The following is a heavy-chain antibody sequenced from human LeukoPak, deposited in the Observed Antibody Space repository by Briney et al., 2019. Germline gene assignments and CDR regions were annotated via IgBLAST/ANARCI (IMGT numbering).Heavy chain of an antibody. D-gene: IGHD3-22*01. Sequence: GASVKVSCKASGYTFTGYYMHWVRQAPGQGLEWMGWINPNSSGTNYAQKFQGRVTMTRDTSISTAYMELSRLRSDDMAVYYCARDDSSGYYYSFDYWGQGTLVTVSS. J-gene: IGHJ4*02. V-gene: IGHV1-2*02. CDR2: INPNSSGT. CDR3: ARDDSSGYYYSFDY. CDR1: GYTFTGYY.